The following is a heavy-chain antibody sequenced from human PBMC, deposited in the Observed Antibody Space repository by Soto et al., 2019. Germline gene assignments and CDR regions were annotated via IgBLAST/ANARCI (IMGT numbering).Heavy chain of an antibody. V-gene: IGHV3-23*01. CDR2: IRTSVGDT. CDR1: GFTFSSYA. Sequence: GGSLRLPCAASGFTFSSYAMNWVRQAPGKGLEWVSTIRTSVGDTYYAASVKGRFTISRDNSKSTVYLHLNSLRAEDTAIYYCAKDPTYDYGYFDSWGQGTLVTVSS. D-gene: IGHD4-17*01. J-gene: IGHJ4*02. CDR3: AKDPTYDYGYFDS.